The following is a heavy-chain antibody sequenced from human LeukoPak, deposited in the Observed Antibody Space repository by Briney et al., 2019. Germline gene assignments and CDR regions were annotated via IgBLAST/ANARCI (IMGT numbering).Heavy chain of an antibody. J-gene: IGHJ4*02. CDR2: ISYGGSDK. D-gene: IGHD3-10*01. Sequence: GGSLRLSCAASGFTFSSYSMHWVRQAPGKGLEWVSVISYGGSDKYYADSLEGRFTISGDNSKNTLYLQMNSLRAEDTAVYYCAKDHQGFNYYGSGSYSPCNFDYWGQGTLVTVSS. CDR3: AKDHQGFNYYGSGSYSPCNFDY. CDR1: GFTFSSYS. V-gene: IGHV3-30*18.